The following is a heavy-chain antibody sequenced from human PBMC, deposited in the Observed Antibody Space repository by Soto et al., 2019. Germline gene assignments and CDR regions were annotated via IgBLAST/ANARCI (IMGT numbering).Heavy chain of an antibody. D-gene: IGHD6-13*01. Sequence: QQVPGKGLEWMGLSYPGGSESRYSPSFQGQVTVSADESLSTAYLQWSSLKASDTAVYYCARQGDSGSFDYWGQGTLVTVSS. V-gene: IGHV5-51*07. J-gene: IGHJ4*02. CDR3: ARQGDSGSFDY. CDR2: SYPGGSES.